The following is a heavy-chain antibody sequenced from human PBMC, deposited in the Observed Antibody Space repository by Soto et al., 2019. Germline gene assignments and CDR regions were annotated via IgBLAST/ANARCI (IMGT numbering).Heavy chain of an antibody. CDR1: GYTFTSYY. CDR2: INPSGGYT. J-gene: IGHJ4*02. Sequence: ASVKVSCKASGYTFTSYYMNWVRQAPGQGLEWLGIINPSGGYTTYAQRFLGRVTMTSDTSTSTVHMELGSLTSEDTAVYYCARGMTTVTTFDYWGQGTLVTVSS. D-gene: IGHD4-17*01. CDR3: ARGMTTVTTFDY. V-gene: IGHV1-46*01.